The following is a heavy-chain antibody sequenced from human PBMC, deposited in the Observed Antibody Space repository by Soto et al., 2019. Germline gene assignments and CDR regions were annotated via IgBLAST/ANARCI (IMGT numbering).Heavy chain of an antibody. Sequence: SVKVSCQASGFTFTSSAVQRVRQARGQRLEWIGWIVVGSGNTNYAQKFQERVTITRDMSTSTAYMELRSLRSEDTAVYYCAADASGPQWDVWGQGTTVTISS. D-gene: IGHD6-19*01. CDR3: AADASGPQWDV. CDR1: GFTFTSSA. CDR2: IVVGSGNT. J-gene: IGHJ6*02. V-gene: IGHV1-58*01.